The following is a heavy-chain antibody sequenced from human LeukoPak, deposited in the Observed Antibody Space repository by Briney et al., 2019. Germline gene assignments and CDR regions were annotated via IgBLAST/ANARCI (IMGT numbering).Heavy chain of an antibody. J-gene: IGHJ4*02. CDR2: INDDGSDT. Sequence: GGSLRLSCAASGFTFKLYWMHWVRQVPGKGPVWVARINDDGSDTVYADSVKGRFTISRDNAKNTLYLQMNSLRAEDTALYYCGSVFDYWGQGALVTVSS. CDR1: GFTFKLYW. CDR3: GSVFDY. V-gene: IGHV3-74*01.